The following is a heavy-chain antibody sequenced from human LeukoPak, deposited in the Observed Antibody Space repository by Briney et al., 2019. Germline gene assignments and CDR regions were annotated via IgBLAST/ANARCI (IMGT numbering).Heavy chain of an antibody. Sequence: SETLSLTCAVYGGSFSGYYWSWIRQPPGKGLEWIGEINHSGSTNYNPSLKSRVTISVDTSKNQLSLKLSSVTAADTAVYYCVQMVRGVIYWGQGTLVTVSS. D-gene: IGHD3-10*01. V-gene: IGHV4-34*01. J-gene: IGHJ4*02. CDR1: GGSFSGYY. CDR3: VQMVRGVIY. CDR2: INHSGST.